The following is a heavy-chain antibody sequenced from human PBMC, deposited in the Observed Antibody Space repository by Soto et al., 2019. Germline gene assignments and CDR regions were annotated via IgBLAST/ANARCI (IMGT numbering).Heavy chain of an antibody. CDR3: ARVQWFGMDGRY. CDR2: INHSGST. V-gene: IGHV4-34*02. CDR1: GGSFSGYY. J-gene: IGHJ4*02. Sequence: QVQLQQWGAGLLKPSETLSLTCAVYGGSFSGYYWSWIRQPPGKGLEWIGEINHSGSTIYNPSLESRVTISVDPSKNQVSLKLSSVTAADTAVYYCARVQWFGMDGRYWGQGTLVTVSS. D-gene: IGHD3-10*01.